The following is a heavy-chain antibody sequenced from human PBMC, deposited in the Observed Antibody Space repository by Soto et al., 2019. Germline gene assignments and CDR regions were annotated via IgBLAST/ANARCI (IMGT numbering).Heavy chain of an antibody. D-gene: IGHD3-3*01. CDR1: GYTFTSYG. V-gene: IGHV1-18*01. J-gene: IGHJ5*02. CDR2: IGAYNGNT. Sequence: ASVKVSCKASGYTFTSYGISWVRQAPGQGLEWMGWIGAYNGNTNYAQKLQGRVTMTTDTSTSTAYMELRSLRSDDTAVYYCARDPRTSTHDFWSGYFSANRDWFDPWGQGTLVTVSS. CDR3: ARDPRTSTHDFWSGYFSANRDWFDP.